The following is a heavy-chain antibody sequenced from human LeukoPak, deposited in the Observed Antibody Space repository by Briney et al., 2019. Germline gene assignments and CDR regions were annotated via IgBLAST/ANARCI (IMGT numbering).Heavy chain of an antibody. D-gene: IGHD3-22*01. Sequence: GGSLRLSCAASGFTFSSYAMSWVRQAPGKGLEWVSAISGSGGSTYYADSVKGRFTISRDNSKNTLYLQMNSLRAEDTAVYYCVKVWRYYYDSSGYYPPYYFDYWGQGTLVTVSS. V-gene: IGHV3-23*01. CDR3: VKVWRYYYDSSGYYPPYYFDY. CDR1: GFTFSSYA. CDR2: ISGSGGST. J-gene: IGHJ4*02.